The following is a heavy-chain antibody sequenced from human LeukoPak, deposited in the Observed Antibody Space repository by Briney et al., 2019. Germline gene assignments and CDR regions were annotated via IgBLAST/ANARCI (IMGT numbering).Heavy chain of an antibody. CDR2: IHYSGNT. J-gene: IGHJ5*02. V-gene: IGHV4-59*08. Sequence: SETLSLTCTVSGGSIISYYWSWIRQPPGKGLEWIGYIHYSGNTNYNPSLKSRVTISVDTSKNQFSLKLSSVTAADTAVYYCARGAPRGERLGWFDPWGQGTLVTVSS. CDR1: GGSIISYY. D-gene: IGHD1-26*01. CDR3: ARGAPRGERLGWFDP.